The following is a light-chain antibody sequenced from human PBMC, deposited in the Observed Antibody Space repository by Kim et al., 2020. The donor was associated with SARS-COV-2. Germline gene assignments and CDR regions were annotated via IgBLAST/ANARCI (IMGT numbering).Light chain of an antibody. J-gene: IGLJ3*02. CDR2: QDS. Sequence: VSPRPQANSTCSEGKLGDKYACWYQQKPGQSPVLVIYQDSKRPSGIPARFSGSNSGTTATLTISGTQAMDEADYYCQAWDSSTAWVFGGGTQLTVL. CDR1: KLGDKY. CDR3: QAWDSSTAWV. V-gene: IGLV3-1*01.